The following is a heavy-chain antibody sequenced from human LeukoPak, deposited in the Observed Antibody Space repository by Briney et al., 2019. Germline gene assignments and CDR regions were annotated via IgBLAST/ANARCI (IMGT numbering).Heavy chain of an antibody. CDR3: ARLGGEWLSQKYYFDY. CDR1: GYSFTSHW. J-gene: IGHJ4*02. Sequence: GESLKISCKGSGYSFTSHWIGWVRRMPGKGLEWMGIIYPRDSDTRYSPSFQGQVTISADKSISTAYLQWSSLKASDTAMYYCARLGGEWLSQKYYFDYWGQGTLVTVSS. CDR2: IYPRDSDT. D-gene: IGHD3-3*01. V-gene: IGHV5-51*01.